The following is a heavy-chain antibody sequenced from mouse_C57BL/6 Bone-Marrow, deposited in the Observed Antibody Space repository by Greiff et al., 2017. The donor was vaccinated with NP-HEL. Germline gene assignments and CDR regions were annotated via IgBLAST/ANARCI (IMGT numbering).Heavy chain of an antibody. CDR2: ISDGGSYT. CDR1: GFTFSSYA. Sequence: EVQLVESGGGLVKPGGSLKLSCAASGFTFSSYAMSWVRQTPEKRLEWVATISDGGSYTYYPDNVKGRFTISRDNAKNNLYLQMSHLKSEDTAMYYCARDVWQFAYWGQGTLVTVSA. D-gene: IGHD2-10*02. CDR3: ARDVWQFAY. V-gene: IGHV5-4*01. J-gene: IGHJ3*01.